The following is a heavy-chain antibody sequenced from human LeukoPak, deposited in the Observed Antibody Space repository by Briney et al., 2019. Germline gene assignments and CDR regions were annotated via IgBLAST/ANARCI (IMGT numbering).Heavy chain of an antibody. Sequence: GESLKISCNVSGGKLSTYWIGWVRRMTGEGLQWMGSIHPDGSDAKYSPSFQGQVTISVDRSISTAYLHWSSLKASDTAQYYYARHFEWGVWPQYYHAMDVWGQGTAVTVSS. CDR3: ARHFEWGVWPQYYHAMDV. CDR2: IHPDGSDA. J-gene: IGHJ6*02. CDR1: GGKLSTYW. V-gene: IGHV5-51*01. D-gene: IGHD3-3*01.